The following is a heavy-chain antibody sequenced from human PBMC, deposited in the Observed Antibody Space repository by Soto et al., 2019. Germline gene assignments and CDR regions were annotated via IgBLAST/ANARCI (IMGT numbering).Heavy chain of an antibody. V-gene: IGHV1-3*01. Sequence: QVQLVQSGAEVKKPGASVKVSCKASGYTFTSYAMHWVRQAPGQRLEWMGWINAGNGNTKYSQMFQGRVTITRDTSASTDYMELSSLRSEDTAVYYCASSYYYVSGGYSSLYYYYGMDVWGQGTTVTVSS. CDR2: INAGNGNT. D-gene: IGHD3-22*01. CDR1: GYTFTSYA. J-gene: IGHJ6*02. CDR3: ASSYYYVSGGYSSLYYYYGMDV.